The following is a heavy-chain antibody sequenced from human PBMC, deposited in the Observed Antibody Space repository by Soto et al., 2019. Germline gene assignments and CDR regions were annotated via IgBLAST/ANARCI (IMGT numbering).Heavy chain of an antibody. V-gene: IGHV1-3*01. CDR1: GYTFTSYA. CDR2: INAGYGNT. J-gene: IGHJ4*02. CDR3: ARAYCDVLTGYSPSPFDY. Sequence: ASVKVSCKASGYTFTSYAIHWVRQAPGQRREWMGWINAGYGNTKYSQKFQGRVTITRDTYASTAYMELNSLRSEDTAVYYCARAYCDVLTGYSPSPFDYWGQGTLVTVSS. D-gene: IGHD3-9*01.